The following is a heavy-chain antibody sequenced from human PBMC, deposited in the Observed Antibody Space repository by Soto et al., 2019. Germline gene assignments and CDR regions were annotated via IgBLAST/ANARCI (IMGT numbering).Heavy chain of an antibody. Sequence: ASVKVSCKXSGYTFTSYGISWVRQAPGQGLEWMGWISAYNGNTNYAQKLQGRVTMTTDTSTSTAYMELRSLRSDDTAVYYCARYRAEARYYYYYGMDVWGQGTTVTVSS. D-gene: IGHD1-26*01. J-gene: IGHJ6*02. V-gene: IGHV1-18*01. CDR3: ARYRAEARYYYYYGMDV. CDR1: GYTFTSYG. CDR2: ISAYNGNT.